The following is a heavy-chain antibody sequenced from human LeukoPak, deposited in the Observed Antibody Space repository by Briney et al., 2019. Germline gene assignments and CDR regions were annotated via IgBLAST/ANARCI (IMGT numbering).Heavy chain of an antibody. J-gene: IGHJ6*04. CDR3: AKDGSDGDYLWTDV. CDR2: ISYDGSNK. D-gene: IGHD4-17*01. CDR1: GFTFSSYG. V-gene: IGHV3-30*18. Sequence: GGSLRLSCAASGFTFSSYGMHWVRRAPGKGLEWVAVISYDGSNKYYADSVKGRFTISRDNSKNTLYLQMNSLRAEDTAVYYCAKDGSDGDYLWTDVWGKGTTVTVSS.